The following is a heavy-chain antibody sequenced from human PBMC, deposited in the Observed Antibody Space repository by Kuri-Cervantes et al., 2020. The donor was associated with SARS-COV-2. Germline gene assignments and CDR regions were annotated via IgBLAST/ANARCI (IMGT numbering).Heavy chain of an antibody. CDR2: IYYSGST. D-gene: IGHD2-15*01. J-gene: IGHJ4*02. CDR1: GGSISSGDYY. CDR3: ARASHCTGGSCYSIPFDS. V-gene: IGHV4-30-4*01. Sequence: SETLSLTCTVSGGSISSGDYYWSWIRQPPGKGLEWIGYIYYSGSTYYNPSLKSRVTISVDTSKNQFSLKLSSVTAADTAVYYCARASHCTGGSCYSIPFDSWGQGTLVTVSS.